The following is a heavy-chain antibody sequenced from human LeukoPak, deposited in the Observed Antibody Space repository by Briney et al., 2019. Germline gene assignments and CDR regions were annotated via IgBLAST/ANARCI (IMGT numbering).Heavy chain of an antibody. CDR2: IYYSEST. CDR1: GGSMGSSSYY. J-gene: IGHJ4*02. Sequence: KASETLSLTCTVSGGSMGSSSYYWGWIRQPPGKGLEWIGSIYYSESTYQNPSLKSRVTISVDTSKNQFSLKLSSVTAADTAVYYCARIPTVTFFDYWGQGTLVTVSS. CDR3: ARIPTVTFFDY. V-gene: IGHV4-39*07. D-gene: IGHD4-17*01.